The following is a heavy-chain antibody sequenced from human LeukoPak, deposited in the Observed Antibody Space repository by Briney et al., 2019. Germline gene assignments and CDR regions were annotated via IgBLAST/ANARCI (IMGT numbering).Heavy chain of an antibody. CDR3: ARAASGTFHY. CDR1: GFTFSSYW. CDR2: INTDGGIT. V-gene: IGHV3-74*01. Sequence: GGSLRLSCAASGFTFSSYWMHWVRQGPGKGLVWVSRINTDGGITNYADSVKGRFTISRDNAKNTLYLQMNSLRAEDTAVYYCARAASGTFHYWGQGTLVTVSS. J-gene: IGHJ4*02. D-gene: IGHD1-1*01.